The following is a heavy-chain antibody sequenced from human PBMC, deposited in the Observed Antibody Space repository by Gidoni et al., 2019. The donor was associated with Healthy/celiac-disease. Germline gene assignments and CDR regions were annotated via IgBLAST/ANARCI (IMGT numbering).Heavy chain of an antibody. CDR1: GFTFSSYE. Sequence: EVQLVESGGGLVQPGGSLRLSCAASGFTFSSYEMNWLRQAPGKGLEWVSYISSSGSTIYYADSVKGRFTISRDNDKNSLYLQMNSLRAEDTAVYYCARQRFGELFDPWGQGTLVTVSS. D-gene: IGHD3-10*01. J-gene: IGHJ5*02. CDR2: ISSSGSTI. CDR3: ARQRFGELFDP. V-gene: IGHV3-48*03.